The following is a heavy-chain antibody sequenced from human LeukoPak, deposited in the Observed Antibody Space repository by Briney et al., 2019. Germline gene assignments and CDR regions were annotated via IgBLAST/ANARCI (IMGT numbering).Heavy chain of an antibody. CDR3: AVTSMATRGWFDP. D-gene: IGHD5-24*01. CDR1: GGTFSSYA. V-gene: IGHV1-69*01. Sequence: GASVKVSCKASGGTFSSYAISWVRQAPGQGLEWMGGIIPIFGTANYAQKFQGRATITADESTSTAYMELSSLRSEDTAVYYCAVTSMATRGWFDPWGQGTLVTVSS. CDR2: IIPIFGTA. J-gene: IGHJ5*02.